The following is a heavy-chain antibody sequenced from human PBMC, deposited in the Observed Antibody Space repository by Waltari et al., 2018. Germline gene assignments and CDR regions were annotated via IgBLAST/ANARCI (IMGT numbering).Heavy chain of an antibody. CDR3: ASGVEGRVLDAFDI. V-gene: IGHV4-39*01. CDR1: GGSISSSSYY. CDR2: IYYSGST. Sequence: QLQLQESGPGLVKPSETLSLTCTVSGGSISSSSYYWGWIRQPPGKGLEWIGSIYYSGSTYSNPSLKSRVTISVDTSKNQFSLKLSSVTAADTAVYYCASGVEGRVLDAFDIWGQGTMVTVSS. J-gene: IGHJ3*02. D-gene: IGHD6-13*01.